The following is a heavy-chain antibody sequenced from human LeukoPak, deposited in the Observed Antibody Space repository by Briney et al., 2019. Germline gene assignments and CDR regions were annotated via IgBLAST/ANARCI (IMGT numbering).Heavy chain of an antibody. Sequence: GGSLRLSRAASGFTFSSYAMHWVRQAPGKGLEWVAVISYDGSNKYYADSVKGRFTISRDNSKNTLYLQMNSLRAEDTAVYYCARGEPWLVLDYWGQGTLVTVSS. J-gene: IGHJ4*02. D-gene: IGHD6-19*01. CDR2: ISYDGSNK. CDR3: ARGEPWLVLDY. CDR1: GFTFSSYA. V-gene: IGHV3-30-3*01.